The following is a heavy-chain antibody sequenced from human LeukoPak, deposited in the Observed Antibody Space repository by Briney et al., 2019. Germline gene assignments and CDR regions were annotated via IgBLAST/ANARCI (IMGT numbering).Heavy chain of an antibody. Sequence: PSETLSLTCTASGVSISSYYWSWIRQPPGKGLEWVGDIYYSGSTNYNPSLKSRVTISVDTSKNQFSLKLSSVTAADTAVYYCARISIAVAGQEYSQHWSQGTLVTVPS. J-gene: IGHJ1*01. CDR3: ARISIAVAGQEYSQH. V-gene: IGHV4-59*01. D-gene: IGHD6-19*01. CDR2: IYYSGST. CDR1: GVSISSYY.